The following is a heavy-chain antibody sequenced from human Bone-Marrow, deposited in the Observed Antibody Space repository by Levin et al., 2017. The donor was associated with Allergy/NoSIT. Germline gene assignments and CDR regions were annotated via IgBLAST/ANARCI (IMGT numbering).Heavy chain of an antibody. CDR1: AFTFSSYN. Sequence: QPGGSLRLSCEASAFTFSSYNMHWVRQAPGKGLEWVALISFDGDNKYYADSVKGRFTISRDSSKNTLYLQMNSLRAEDTAVYYCARGYSGYYFDYWGQGTLVTVSS. CDR2: ISFDGDNK. V-gene: IGHV3-30-3*01. D-gene: IGHD5-12*01. J-gene: IGHJ4*02. CDR3: ARGYSGYYFDY.